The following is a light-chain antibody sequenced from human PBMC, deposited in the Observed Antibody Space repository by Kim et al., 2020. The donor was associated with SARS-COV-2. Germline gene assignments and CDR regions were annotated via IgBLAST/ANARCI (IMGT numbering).Light chain of an antibody. CDR2: GAS. CDR1: QTISSY. Sequence: VSLGDRITITCRASQTISSYFNWYQQRPGKAPNRLIYGASRLQSGVPSRFSGSGSGTDFTLTIDSLQPEDFATYYCQQTYSSPRTFGQGTKVDIK. V-gene: IGKV1-39*01. J-gene: IGKJ1*01. CDR3: QQTYSSPRT.